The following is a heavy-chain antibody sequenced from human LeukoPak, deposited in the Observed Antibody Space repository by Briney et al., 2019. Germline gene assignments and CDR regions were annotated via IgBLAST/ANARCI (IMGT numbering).Heavy chain of an antibody. CDR3: AKSKGGYLGSFDS. J-gene: IGHJ4*02. Sequence: PGGSLRLSCAASGFTFRRYAMSWVRQAPGKGLEWVSVISGSGGSIYYADSVKGRFTISRDNSKNTVYPQMNSLRVEDTAVYYCAKSKGGYLGSFDSWGQGTLVTVSS. D-gene: IGHD3-22*01. CDR2: ISGSGGSI. V-gene: IGHV3-23*01. CDR1: GFTFRRYA.